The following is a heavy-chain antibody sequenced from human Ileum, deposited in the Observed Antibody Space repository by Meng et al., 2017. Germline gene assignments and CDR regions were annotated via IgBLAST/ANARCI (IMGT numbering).Heavy chain of an antibody. J-gene: IGHJ5*02. D-gene: IGHD6-25*01. Sequence: QVPLVESGGGLVKAGGSLRISCAASGFTFSDYYMTWIRQPPGQGLEWLASVSPTSGSLYFADSVKGRFSISRDNAKNSVSLQMTRLRVEDTAVYYCARDHGSLNWFDPWGQGTLVTVSS. V-gene: IGHV3-11*04. CDR1: GFTFSDYY. CDR3: ARDHGSLNWFDP. CDR2: VSPTSGSL.